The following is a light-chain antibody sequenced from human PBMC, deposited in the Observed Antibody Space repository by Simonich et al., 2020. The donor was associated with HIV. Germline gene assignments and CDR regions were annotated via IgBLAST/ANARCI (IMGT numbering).Light chain of an antibody. Sequence: EIVLTQSPATLSLSPGERAALSCRASQSVSSYLAWYQHKPGQAPRLLIYDASNRATGIPARFSGSGSGTDFTLTISRLEPEDFAVYYCQQYGSSPSTFGQGTKVEIK. J-gene: IGKJ1*01. CDR2: DAS. CDR3: QQYGSSPST. CDR1: QSVSSY. V-gene: IGKV3-20*01.